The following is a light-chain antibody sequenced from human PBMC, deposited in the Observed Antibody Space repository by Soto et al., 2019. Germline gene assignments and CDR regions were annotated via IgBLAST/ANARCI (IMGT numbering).Light chain of an antibody. J-gene: IGKJ1*01. Sequence: AIQMTQSPSSLYASVGDRVTITCRASQGIRTELGWYQQKPGKAPRLLIYGASTLQGGVPSRFSGSGSGTDFTLTISSLQTEDFATYYCLQDNSYPRTFGQGTKV. CDR1: QGIRTE. V-gene: IGKV1-6*01. CDR3: LQDNSYPRT. CDR2: GAS.